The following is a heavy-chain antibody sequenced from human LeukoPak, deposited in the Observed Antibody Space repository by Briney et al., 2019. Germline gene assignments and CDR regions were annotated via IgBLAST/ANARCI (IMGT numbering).Heavy chain of an antibody. V-gene: IGHV4-34*01. CDR3: ARYSLFGDLDY. J-gene: IGHJ4*02. CDR1: GGSFSGYY. CDR2: INHSGST. Sequence: SETLSLTCAVYGGSFSGYYWSWIRQPPGKGLEWIGEINHSGSTNYNPSLKSRVTISVDTSKNQFSLKLSSVTAADTAVYYCARYSLFGDLDYWGQGTLVTVSS. D-gene: IGHD3-10*02.